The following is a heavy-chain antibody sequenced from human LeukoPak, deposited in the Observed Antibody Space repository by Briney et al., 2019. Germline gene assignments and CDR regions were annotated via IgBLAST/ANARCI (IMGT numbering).Heavy chain of an antibody. D-gene: IGHD3-10*01. J-gene: IGHJ5*02. CDR1: GGSFSGYY. V-gene: IGHV4-34*01. CDR3: ARSWYSYGSSWFDP. CDR2: IYYSGST. Sequence: SETLSLTCGVHGGSFSGYYCNWIRQSPGKGLEWIGYIYYSGSTYYNPSLKSRVTISVDTSKNQFSLKLSSVTAAGTAVYYCARSWYSYGSSWFDPWGQGTLVTVSS.